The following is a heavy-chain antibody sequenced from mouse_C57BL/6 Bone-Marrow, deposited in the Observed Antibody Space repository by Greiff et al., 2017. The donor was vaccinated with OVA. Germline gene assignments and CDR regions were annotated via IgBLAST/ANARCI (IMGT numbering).Heavy chain of an antibody. CDR2: IDPSDSYT. V-gene: IGHV1-59*01. Sequence: LQQSGAELVRPGTSVKLSCKASGYTFTSYWMHWVKQRPGQGLEWIGVIDPSDSYTNYNQKFKGKATLTVDTSSSTAYMQLSSLTSEDSAVYYCARWGYWGQGTTLTVSS. J-gene: IGHJ2*01. CDR3: ARWGY. CDR1: GYTFTSYW.